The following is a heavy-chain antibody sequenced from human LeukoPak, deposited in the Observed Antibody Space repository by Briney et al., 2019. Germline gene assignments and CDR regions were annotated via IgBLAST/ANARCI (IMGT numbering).Heavy chain of an antibody. CDR1: GFTFSNYW. CDR3: ARARASGRSGFDY. V-gene: IGHV3-7*01. J-gene: IGHJ4*02. CDR2: IKQDGRER. Sequence: GGSLRLSCAASGFTFSNYWMSWVRQTPGKGLEWVANIKQDGRERYYVDSVKGRFTISRDNAKNSLDLQMNSLRDEDTAVYYCARARASGRSGFDYWGQGTLVTVSS. D-gene: IGHD2-15*01.